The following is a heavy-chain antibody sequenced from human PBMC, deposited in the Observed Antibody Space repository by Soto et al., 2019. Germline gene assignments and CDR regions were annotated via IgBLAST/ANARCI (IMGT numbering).Heavy chain of an antibody. CDR1: GGTFSSYA. J-gene: IGHJ3*02. Sequence: QVQLVPSGAEVKKPGSSVKVSCKASGGTFSSYAISWVRQAPGQGLEWMGGSIPIFGTANYAQKFQGRVTITADESTSTAYMELSSLRSEDTAVYYCARDRNEMAATDAFDIWGQATMVTVSS. V-gene: IGHV1-69*01. D-gene: IGHD6-19*01. CDR3: ARDRNEMAATDAFDI. CDR2: SIPIFGTA.